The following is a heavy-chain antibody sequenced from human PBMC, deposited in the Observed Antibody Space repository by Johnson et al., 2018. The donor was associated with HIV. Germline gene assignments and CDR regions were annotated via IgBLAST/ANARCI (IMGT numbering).Heavy chain of an antibody. CDR3: ARRRSDNVARSHDAFDI. Sequence: VQLVESGGGLVQPGGSLRLSCAASGFTFSSSAMSWVRQAPGKGLEWVSGIVGSGGSTYYAYSVTGRFTISSDNSQNTLYLQMNSLRAEDTAVYYCARRRSDNVARSHDAFDIWGQGTMVTVSS. J-gene: IGHJ3*02. CDR2: IVGSGGST. CDR1: GFTFSSSA. D-gene: IGHD3-3*01. V-gene: IGHV3-23*04.